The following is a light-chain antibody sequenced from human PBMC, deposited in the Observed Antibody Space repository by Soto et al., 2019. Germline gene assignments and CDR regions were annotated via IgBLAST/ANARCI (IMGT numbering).Light chain of an antibody. J-gene: IGKJ1*01. CDR3: QQYRGWPRT. V-gene: IGKV1-27*01. Sequence: DIQLTQSPSSLSASVGDRVTITCRVSQGISSCFNWYRQKPGKVPKLLIYSASNLQSGVPSRFSGSASGTEFTLTISSLQPGDVAVYYCQQYRGWPRTFGQGTKVDIK. CDR1: QGISSC. CDR2: SAS.